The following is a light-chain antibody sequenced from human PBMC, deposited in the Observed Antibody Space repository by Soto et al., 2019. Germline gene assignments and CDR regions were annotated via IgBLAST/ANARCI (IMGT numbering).Light chain of an antibody. Sequence: DIVMTQSPDSLAVSLGERDTINCKSSQSVLYSSNNKNYIAWYQQRPGQPPKLLIYWASTRESGVPDRFSGSGSGTDFTLTITSLQAEDVAVYYCQQYESTPPTFGQGTKLEIK. CDR2: WAS. J-gene: IGKJ2*01. V-gene: IGKV4-1*01. CDR3: QQYESTPPT. CDR1: QSVLYSSNNKNY.